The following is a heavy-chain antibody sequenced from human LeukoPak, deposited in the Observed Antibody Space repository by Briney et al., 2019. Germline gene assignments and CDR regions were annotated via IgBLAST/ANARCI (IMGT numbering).Heavy chain of an antibody. CDR3: ARHHSYSSGWFNTYTNYYYYGMDV. V-gene: IGHV4-38-2*02. D-gene: IGHD6-19*01. CDR2: IYHSGST. Sequence: PSETLSLTCTVSGYSISSGYYWGWIRQPPGKGLEWIGSIYHSGSTYYNPSLKSRVTISVDTSKNQFSLKLSSVTAADTAVYYCARHHSYSSGWFNTYTNYYYYGMDVWGQGTTVTVSS. CDR1: GYSISSGYY. J-gene: IGHJ6*02.